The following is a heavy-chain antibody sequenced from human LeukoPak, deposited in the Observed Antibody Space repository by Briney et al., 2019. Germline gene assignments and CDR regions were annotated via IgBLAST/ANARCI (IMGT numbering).Heavy chain of an antibody. V-gene: IGHV3-7*01. J-gene: IGHJ2*01. D-gene: IGHD6-19*01. CDR2: INHNGNVN. CDR3: ARDGSGWYPPYWYFDL. Sequence: AGGSLRLSCAASGFTFSSYWMNWARQAPGKGLEWVASINHNGNVNYYVDSVKGRFTISRDNAKNSLYLQMNSLRDEDTAVYYCARDGSGWYPPYWYFDLWGRGTLVTVSS. CDR1: GFTFSSYW.